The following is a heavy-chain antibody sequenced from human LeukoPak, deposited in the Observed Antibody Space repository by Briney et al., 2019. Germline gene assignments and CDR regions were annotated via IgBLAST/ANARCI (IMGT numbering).Heavy chain of an antibody. D-gene: IGHD5-12*01. CDR1: GFTFSDSA. CDR3: SGGYDYFFDS. CDR2: IRSKANSYAT. V-gene: IGHV3-73*01. Sequence: GGSLRLSCAASGFTFSDSAIHWVRQASGKGLEWVGRIRSKANSYATTYSASVKGRFSISRDDSKSTAYLQMDSLKTEDTAVYYCSGGYDYFFDSWGQGTLVTVSS. J-gene: IGHJ4*02.